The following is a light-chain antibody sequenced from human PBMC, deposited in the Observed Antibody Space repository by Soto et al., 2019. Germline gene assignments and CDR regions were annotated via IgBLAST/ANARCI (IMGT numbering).Light chain of an antibody. Sequence: QSALTQPASVSGSPGQSITISCTGTSSDVGSYNLVSWYQQHPGKAPKLMIYEVSKRPSGVSNRFSGSKSGNTASLTISRLQAEDEADYYCCSYAGSSTFPYVFGTGTKLTVL. CDR1: SSDVGSYNL. J-gene: IGLJ1*01. CDR3: CSYAGSSTFPYV. CDR2: EVS. V-gene: IGLV2-23*02.